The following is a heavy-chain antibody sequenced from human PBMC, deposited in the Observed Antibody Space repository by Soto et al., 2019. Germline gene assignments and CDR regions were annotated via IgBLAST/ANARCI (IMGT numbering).Heavy chain of an antibody. CDR3: AKVGALSMTSMTYFDY. Sequence: PGGSLRLSCAASGFSISTYWMGWVRQFPGKGLEWVANIKYDDSEKPYMDSVEGRFTISRDNAKNTLYLQMNRLRADDTALYYCAKVGALSMTSMTYFDYWGQGTLVTVSS. CDR1: GFSISTYW. CDR2: IKYDDSEK. D-gene: IGHD3-16*02. J-gene: IGHJ4*02. V-gene: IGHV3-7*05.